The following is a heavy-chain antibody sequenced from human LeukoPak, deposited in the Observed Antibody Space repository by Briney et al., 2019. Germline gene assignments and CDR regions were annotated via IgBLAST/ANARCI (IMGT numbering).Heavy chain of an antibody. CDR2: ISGSGGST. J-gene: IGHJ4*02. CDR1: GFTFSSYA. Sequence: GGSLRLSCAASGFTFSSYAMSWVRQAPGKGLEWVSGISGSGGSTYYADCVRGRFTISRDNSKNTLYLQMNSLRAEDTAVYYCAKDVGYNYGRNFDYWGQGTLVTVSS. D-gene: IGHD5-18*01. V-gene: IGHV3-23*01. CDR3: AKDVGYNYGRNFDY.